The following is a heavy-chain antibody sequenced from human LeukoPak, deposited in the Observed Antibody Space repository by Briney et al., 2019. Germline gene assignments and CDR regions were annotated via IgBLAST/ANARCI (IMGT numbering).Heavy chain of an antibody. CDR3: ARYSSYYYYMDV. CDR2: IYTSGST. Sequence: SETLFLTCTVSGGSISSYYWSWIRQPAGKGLEWIGRIYTSGSTNYNPSLKSRVTISVDKSKNQFSLKLSSVTAADTAVYYCARYSSYYYYMDVWGKGTTVTVSS. CDR1: GGSISSYY. J-gene: IGHJ6*03. V-gene: IGHV4-4*07.